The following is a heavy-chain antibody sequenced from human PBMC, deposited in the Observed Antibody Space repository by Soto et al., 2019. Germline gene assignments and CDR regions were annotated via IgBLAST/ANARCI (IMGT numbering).Heavy chain of an antibody. Sequence: EVQLVESGGGSVQPGGSLRLSCAASGFTFSTYWLHWVRQAPGKGLVWVSRIVSDGITTNYADSVKGRFTISRDNAKNALYLQMNRLRAEDTAVYYCARAKVNSGAFDIWGQGTIVTVSS. J-gene: IGHJ3*02. CDR1: GFTFSTYW. CDR2: IVSDGITT. D-gene: IGHD7-27*01. CDR3: ARAKVNSGAFDI. V-gene: IGHV3-74*01.